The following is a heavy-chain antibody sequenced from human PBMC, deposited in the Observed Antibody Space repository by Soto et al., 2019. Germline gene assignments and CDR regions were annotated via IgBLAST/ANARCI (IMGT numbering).Heavy chain of an antibody. CDR3: ARGLVMVYAKAPICWFDP. D-gene: IGHD2-8*01. Sequence: SETLSLTCTVSGGSISSGDYYWSWIRQPPGKGLEWIGYIYYSGSTYYNPSLKSRVTISVDTSKNQFSLKLSSVTAADTAVYYCARGLVMVYAKAPICWFDPWGQGNLVTVSS. CDR1: GGSISSGDYY. CDR2: IYYSGST. V-gene: IGHV4-30-4*01. J-gene: IGHJ5*02.